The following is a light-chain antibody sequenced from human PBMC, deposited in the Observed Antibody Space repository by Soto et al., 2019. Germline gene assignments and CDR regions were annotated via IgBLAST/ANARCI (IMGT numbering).Light chain of an antibody. CDR1: QNVYNY. CDR3: QQRGNWPIT. J-gene: IGKJ5*01. CDR2: DAS. V-gene: IGKV3-11*01. Sequence: ETVLTQSPATMSLSPGDRATLSCRASQNVYNYLGWYQQKPGQPPRLLIFDASHRATGIPARFSGSGSGTDFTLTISSREPEDFAVYYCQQRGNWPITFGQGTRLEIK.